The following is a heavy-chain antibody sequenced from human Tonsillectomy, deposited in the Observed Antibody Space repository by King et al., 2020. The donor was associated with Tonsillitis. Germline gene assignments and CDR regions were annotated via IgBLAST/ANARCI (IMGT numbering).Heavy chain of an antibody. V-gene: IGHV3-7*03. Sequence: QLVQSGGGLVQPGGSLRLSCAASGFTFSSYWMTWVRQAPGKXLEWVASIKQDGSEEYYVDSVKGRFTISRDNTKNSLYLQLNSLRAEDTAVYYCARDRPDYGGNFDGFDYWGQXXXVTVSS. CDR2: IKQDGSEE. D-gene: IGHD4-23*01. J-gene: IGHJ4*02. CDR1: GFTFSSYW. CDR3: ARDRPDYGGNFDGFDY.